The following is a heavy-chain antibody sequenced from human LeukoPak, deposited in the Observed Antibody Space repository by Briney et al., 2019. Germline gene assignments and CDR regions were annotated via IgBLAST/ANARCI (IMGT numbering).Heavy chain of an antibody. J-gene: IGHJ5*02. CDR1: GFTISNHW. V-gene: IGHV3-74*01. Sequence: GGSLRLSCAASGFTISNHWMHWVRQGPGKGLVWVSRLNSDGRTTTYADSVKGRFTISRDNAKNTLYLQMNSLRVEDTAVYYCARGSDETVTISGWFDPWGQGTLVTVSS. CDR2: LNSDGRTT. D-gene: IGHD4-17*01. CDR3: ARGSDETVTISGWFDP.